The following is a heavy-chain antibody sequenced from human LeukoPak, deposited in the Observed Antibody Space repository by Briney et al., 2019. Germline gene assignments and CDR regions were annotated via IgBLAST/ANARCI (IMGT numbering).Heavy chain of an antibody. D-gene: IGHD3-3*01. CDR2: IYYSGST. J-gene: IGHJ4*02. CDR3: AGYDFWSGPPY. CDR1: GGSISSYY. V-gene: IGHV4-59*01. Sequence: SETLSLTCTVSGGSISSYYWSWIRQPPGKGLEWIGYIYYSGSTNYNPSLKSRVTISVDTSKNQFSLKLSSVTAADTAVYYCAGYDFWSGPPYWGQGTLVTVSS.